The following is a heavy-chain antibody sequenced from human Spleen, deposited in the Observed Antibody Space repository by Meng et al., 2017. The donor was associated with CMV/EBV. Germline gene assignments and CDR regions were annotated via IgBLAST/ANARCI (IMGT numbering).Heavy chain of an antibody. D-gene: IGHD2-2*02. Sequence: ASVKVSCKASGYTFINFGISWVRLAPGQGFEWLGWISASNGNPKYPQKFQGRVTFTRDISTSTVYMDLRSLRSDDTAVYYCARDRGCSSTSCYIFGFDPWGQGTLVTVSS. V-gene: IGHV1-18*01. CDR3: ARDRGCSSTSCYIFGFDP. J-gene: IGHJ5*02. CDR2: ISASNGNP. CDR1: GYTFINFG.